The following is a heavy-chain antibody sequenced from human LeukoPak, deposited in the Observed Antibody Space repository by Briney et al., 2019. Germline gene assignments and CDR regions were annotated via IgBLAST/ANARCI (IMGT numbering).Heavy chain of an antibody. J-gene: IGHJ3*02. CDR2: TYNGGGP. V-gene: IGHV4-61*08. CDR3: ARDRIVVVPAAVRFLEWLAPDI. Sequence: SETLSLTCTVSGGSISSGGYYWSWIRQPPGKDRGGFGFTYNGGGPNYNPSLKSRVTISVDTSKNQFSLKLSSVTAADTAVYYCARDRIVVVPAAVRFLEWLAPDILGQGTMVTVSS. CDR1: GGSISSGGYY. D-gene: IGHD2-2*01.